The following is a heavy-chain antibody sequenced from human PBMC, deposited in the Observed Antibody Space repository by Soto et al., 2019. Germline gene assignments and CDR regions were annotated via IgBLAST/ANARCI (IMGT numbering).Heavy chain of an antibody. V-gene: IGHV3-64D*06. CDR2: ISREGDNS. Sequence: GGSLRLSCSASGFIFRSHAMHWVRQAPGQGLEYLSAISREGDNSYYADSVKGRFTISRDNSKNTLYLQMTSLRTEDTGVYYCVKVIYDSGWYGFYFDYWGQGALVTVSS. CDR3: VKVIYDSGWYGFYFDY. J-gene: IGHJ4*02. D-gene: IGHD6-19*01. CDR1: GFIFRSHA.